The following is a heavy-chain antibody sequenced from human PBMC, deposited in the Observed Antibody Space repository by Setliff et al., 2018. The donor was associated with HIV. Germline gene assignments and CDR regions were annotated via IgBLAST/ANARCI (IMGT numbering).Heavy chain of an antibody. CDR3: ATRGRDLGFDY. V-gene: IGHV1-69*10. D-gene: IGHD1-1*01. Sequence: SVKVSCKASGDTFSSFSINWVRQAPGQGLEWMGEIIPILGMTNYAQIFQGRVMITADEYTGTAYMELSSLRSEDTAVYYCATRGRDLGFDYWGQGTLVTVSS. CDR2: IIPILGMT. CDR1: GDTFSSFS. J-gene: IGHJ4*02.